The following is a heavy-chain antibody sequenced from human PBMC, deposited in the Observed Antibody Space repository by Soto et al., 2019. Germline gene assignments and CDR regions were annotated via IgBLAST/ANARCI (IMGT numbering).Heavy chain of an antibody. CDR2: ISSSSSTI. D-gene: IGHD3-22*01. Sequence: PGGSLRLSCAASGFTFSDYYMNWVRQAPGKGLEWVSYISSSSSTIFYTDSVKGRFTVSRDNAKNSLYLQMNSLRAEDTAVHYCARPTYYYDSSGPPAYWGQGTLVTVSS. J-gene: IGHJ4*02. CDR3: ARPTYYYDSSGPPAY. V-gene: IGHV3-48*01. CDR1: GFTFSDYY.